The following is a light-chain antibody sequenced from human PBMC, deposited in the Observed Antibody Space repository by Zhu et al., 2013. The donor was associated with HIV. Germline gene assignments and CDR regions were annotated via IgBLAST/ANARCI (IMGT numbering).Light chain of an antibody. V-gene: IGKV1-5*03. CDR1: QSISSW. CDR2: KAS. J-gene: IGKJ1*01. Sequence: DIQMTQSPSTLSASVGDRVTITCRASQSISSWLAWYQQKPGKAPKLLMYKASSLESGVPSRFSGSGSGTAFTLTISSLQPDDFATYYCQQYNSYPWTFGQGTRVEIK. CDR3: QQYNSYPWT.